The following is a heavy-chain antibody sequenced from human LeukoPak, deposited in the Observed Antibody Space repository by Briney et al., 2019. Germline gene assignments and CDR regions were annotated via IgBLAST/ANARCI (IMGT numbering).Heavy chain of an antibody. CDR2: INHSGGT. J-gene: IGHJ4*02. D-gene: IGHD3-10*01. Sequence: PSETLSLTCAVYGGSFSGYSWNWIRQPPVKGLEWIGEINHSGGTNYNPSLKSRVTTSVDTSKKQFSLKLSSVTAADTAVYYCARGVDYYGVGGQGTLVTVSS. V-gene: IGHV4-34*01. CDR3: ARGVDYYGV. CDR1: GGSFSGYS.